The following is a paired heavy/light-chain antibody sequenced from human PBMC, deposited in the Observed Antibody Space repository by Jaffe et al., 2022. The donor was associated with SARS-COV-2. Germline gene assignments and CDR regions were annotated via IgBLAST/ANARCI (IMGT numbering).Light chain of an antibody. CDR2: EGN. J-gene: IGLJ2*01. Sequence: QSALTQPASVSGSPGQSITIFCTGTSSDVGYYNLVSWYQQHPGKVPRLMIYEGNQRPSGVSNRFSGSKSGNTASLTISGLQAEDEADYYCCSYAGDSNVIFGGGTKLTVL. CDR3: CSYAGDSNVI. V-gene: IGLV2-23*01. CDR1: SSDVGYYNL.
Heavy chain of an antibody. J-gene: IGHJ4*02. Sequence: EVQLVESGGGLVQPGRSLRLSCAASGFAFDDYAMHWVRQAPGKGLEWVSGIGWNSFNIGYADSVLGRFTISRDNAKKSLYLQMNTLRDEDTALYYCAKGLPSAYGGLDYWGQGTVVIVSS. V-gene: IGHV3-9*01. D-gene: IGHD5-12*01. CDR3: AKGLPSAYGGLDY. CDR2: IGWNSFNI. CDR1: GFAFDDYA.